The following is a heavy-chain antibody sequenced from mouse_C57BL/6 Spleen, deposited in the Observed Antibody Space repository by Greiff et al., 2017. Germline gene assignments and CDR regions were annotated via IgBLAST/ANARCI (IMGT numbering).Heavy chain of an antibody. CDR3: TRTAYYSNPAWFAY. V-gene: IGHV1-15*01. CDR2: IDPETGGT. CDR1: GYTFTDYE. J-gene: IGHJ3*01. D-gene: IGHD2-5*01. Sequence: QVQLKQSGAELVRPGASVTLSCKASGYTFTDYEMHWVKQTPVHGLEWIGAIDPETGGTAYNQKFKGKAILTADKSSSTAYMELRSLTSEDSAVYYCTRTAYYSNPAWFAYWGQGTLVTVSA.